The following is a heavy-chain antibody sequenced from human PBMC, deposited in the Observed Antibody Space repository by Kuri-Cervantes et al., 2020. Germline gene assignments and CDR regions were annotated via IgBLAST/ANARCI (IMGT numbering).Heavy chain of an antibody. Sequence: GESLKISCAASGFTFSSYWIHWVRQDPGMWLVWVSRTKSDGDTIYADSVKGRFTVSRDNAKNTVYLQMNSLRAEDTAVYYCVRDGTRGAFDIWGQGTMVTVSS. CDR3: VRDGTRGAFDI. J-gene: IGHJ3*02. V-gene: IGHV3-74*01. CDR1: GFTFSSYW. CDR2: TKSDGDT. D-gene: IGHD1-26*01.